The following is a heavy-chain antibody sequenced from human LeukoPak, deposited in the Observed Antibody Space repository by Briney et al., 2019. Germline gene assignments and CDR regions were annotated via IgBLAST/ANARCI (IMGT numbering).Heavy chain of an antibody. D-gene: IGHD6-13*01. V-gene: IGHV6-1*01. Sequence: SQTLSLTCAISGDSVSSNSAAWNWIRQSPSRGLEWLGRTYYRSKWYNDYAVCVKSRITINPHTSKNQFSLQLNSVTPEDTAVYYCAREGVSSRITWYYYYYGMDVWGQGTTVTVSS. CDR2: TYYRSKWYN. CDR1: GDSVSSNSAA. CDR3: AREGVSSRITWYYYYYGMDV. J-gene: IGHJ6*02.